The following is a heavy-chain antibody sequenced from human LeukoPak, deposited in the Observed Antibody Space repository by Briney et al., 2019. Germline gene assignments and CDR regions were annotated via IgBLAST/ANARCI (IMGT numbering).Heavy chain of an antibody. CDR2: INHSGST. V-gene: IGHV4-34*01. D-gene: IGHD3-3*01. CDR1: GGSFSGYY. Sequence: SETLSLTCAVYGGSFSGYYWSWIRQPPGKGLEWIGEINHSGSTNYNPSLKSRVTISVDTSKNQFSLKLSSVTAADTAVYYCARRNRYDFWSGYPDRWYYMDVWGKGTTVTVSS. J-gene: IGHJ6*03. CDR3: ARRNRYDFWSGYPDRWYYMDV.